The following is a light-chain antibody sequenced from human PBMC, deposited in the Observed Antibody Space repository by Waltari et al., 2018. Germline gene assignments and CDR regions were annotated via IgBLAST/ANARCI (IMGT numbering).Light chain of an antibody. CDR3: QQRSNWPPLLT. V-gene: IGKV3-11*01. J-gene: IGKJ4*01. CDR2: DAS. CDR1: QSVSSY. Sequence: EIVLTQSPATLSLSPGERATLSCRASQSVSSYLAWYQQKPGQSPRLLIHDASIRATGIPARFSGSGSVTDFTLTISSLEPEDFAVYYCQQRSNWPPLLTFGGGTKVEIK.